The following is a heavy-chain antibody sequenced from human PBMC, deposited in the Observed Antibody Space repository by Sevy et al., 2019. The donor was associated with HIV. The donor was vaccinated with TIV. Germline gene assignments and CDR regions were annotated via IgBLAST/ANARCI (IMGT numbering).Heavy chain of an antibody. CDR1: GFTFSSYS. D-gene: IGHD2-8*01. Sequence: GGSLRLSCAASGFTFSSYSMNWVRQAPGKGLEWVSSISSSSSYIYYADSVKGRFTISRDNAKNSLYLQMNSLRAEDTAVYYCARALGGFYCTTGVCSLGMDVWGQGTTVTVSS. CDR3: ARALGGFYCTTGVCSLGMDV. J-gene: IGHJ6*02. V-gene: IGHV3-21*01. CDR2: ISSSSSYI.